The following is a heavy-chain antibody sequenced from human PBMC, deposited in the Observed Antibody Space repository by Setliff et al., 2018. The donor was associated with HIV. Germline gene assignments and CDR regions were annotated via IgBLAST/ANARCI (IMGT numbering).Heavy chain of an antibody. CDR3: ARGKVLRGNILYY. J-gene: IGHJ4*02. V-gene: IGHV1-69*01. CDR1: GGTFSIFS. D-gene: IGHD2-8*01. Sequence: VSCKTSGGTFSIFSITWVRQAPGQGLEWMGGIIPVFGPPNYAQRFQRRLTITADESTNTAYMELSSLKSEDTAVYYCARGKVLRGNILYYWGQGTLVTVSS. CDR2: IIPVFGPP.